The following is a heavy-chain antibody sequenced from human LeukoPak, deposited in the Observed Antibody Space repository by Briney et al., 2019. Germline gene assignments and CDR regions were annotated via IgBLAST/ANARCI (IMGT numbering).Heavy chain of an antibody. D-gene: IGHD3-3*01. J-gene: IGHJ6*03. CDR1: GFTFSTYS. CDR2: ISSSSSYI. Sequence: GGSLRLSCAASGFTFSTYSMNWARQAPGKGLEWVSSISSSSSYIYYADSVKGRFTISRDNAKNSLYLQMNSLRAEDTAVYYCARDEGTYDFWSGSDYYYMDVWGKGTTVTVSS. CDR3: ARDEGTYDFWSGSDYYYMDV. V-gene: IGHV3-21*01.